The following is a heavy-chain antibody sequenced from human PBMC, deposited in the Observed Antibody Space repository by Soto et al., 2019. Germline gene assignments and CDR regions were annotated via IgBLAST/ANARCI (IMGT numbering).Heavy chain of an antibody. Sequence: ASVKVSCKASVYTFTVCYMHWVRQAPGQGLEWMGWINPKSGGTMYPQKFQGRVTMTWDTSISTAYMALTRLRSDDTAGYYCARDLAKGGGSAVSDYWGQRTRVTVSS. CDR3: ARDLAKGGGSAVSDY. J-gene: IGHJ4*02. CDR2: INPKSGGT. CDR1: VYTFTVCY. V-gene: IGHV1-2*02. D-gene: IGHD1-26*01.